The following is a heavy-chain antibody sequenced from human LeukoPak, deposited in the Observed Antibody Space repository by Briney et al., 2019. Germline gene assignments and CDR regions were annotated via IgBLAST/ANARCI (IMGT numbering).Heavy chain of an antibody. CDR3: AKSAYYDASGYYREYYFDY. V-gene: IGHV3-23*01. CDR2: ISGSGGST. J-gene: IGHJ4*02. Sequence: PGGSLRLSCAASGFTFNSYAMSWVRQAPGKGLEWVSSISGSGGSTHYADSVKGRFTISRDKTKNTLYMQMNSLRAEDTAVYYCAKSAYYDASGYYREYYFDYWGQGTLVTVSS. CDR1: GFTFNSYA. D-gene: IGHD3-22*01.